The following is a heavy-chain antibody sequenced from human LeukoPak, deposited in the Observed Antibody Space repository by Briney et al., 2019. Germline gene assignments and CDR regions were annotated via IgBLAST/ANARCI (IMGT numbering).Heavy chain of an antibody. V-gene: IGHV3-20*04. D-gene: IGHD4/OR15-4a*01. Sequence: PGGSLRLSCAASGFTFDDYGMSWVRQAPGKGLEWVSGINWNGGSTGYADSVKGRFTISRDNAKNSLYLQMNSLTAEDTALYYCARDRRPSIYGGLDSWGQGTLVTVSS. CDR2: INWNGGST. CDR1: GFTFDDYG. J-gene: IGHJ5*02. CDR3: ARDRRPSIYGGLDS.